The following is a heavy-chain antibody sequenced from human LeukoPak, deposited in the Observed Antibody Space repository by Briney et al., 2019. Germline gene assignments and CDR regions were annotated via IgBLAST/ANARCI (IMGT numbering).Heavy chain of an antibody. CDR2: ISSSSSYI. Sequence: GGPLRLSCAASGFTFRSSSMNWVGQAPGKGLEWVSYISSSSSYIYDAHSVKGRVTISRDNAKNSLYLQMNSLRAEDTVVYYCARGDSSYPLDCWGQGTLVTVPS. CDR1: GFTFRSSS. CDR3: ARGDSSYPLDC. J-gene: IGHJ4*02. D-gene: IGHD3-22*01. V-gene: IGHV3-21*01.